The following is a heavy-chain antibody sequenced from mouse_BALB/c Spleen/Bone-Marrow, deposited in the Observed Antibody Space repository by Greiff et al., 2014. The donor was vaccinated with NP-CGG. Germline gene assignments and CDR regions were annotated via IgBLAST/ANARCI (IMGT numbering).Heavy chain of an antibody. CDR3: ARRSDLRASMDY. CDR2: ISSGGSDT. CDR1: GFTFSSYA. Sequence: EVMLVESGGGLVEPGGSLKLSCTTSGFTFSSYAMSWVRQTPEKRLEWVAVISSGGSDTYYPDSVKGRFTVSRDNAKNTLYLQMSSLRSEDTALYYCARRSDLRASMDYWGQGTSVTVSS. V-gene: IGHV5-9-1*01. J-gene: IGHJ4*01. D-gene: IGHD3-1*01.